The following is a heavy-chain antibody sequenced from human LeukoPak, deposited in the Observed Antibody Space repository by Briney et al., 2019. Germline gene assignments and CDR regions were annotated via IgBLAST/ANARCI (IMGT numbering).Heavy chain of an antibody. V-gene: IGHV3-7*01. CDR2: IKQDGSEK. D-gene: IGHD3-22*01. Sequence: GGSLRFSCAASGFIFSSYWMSWVRQAPGKGLEWVANIKQDGSEKYYVDSVKGRFTISRDNAKNSLYLQANSLRAEDTAVYYCARGGYYYDSSGYYDYWGQGTLVTVSS. J-gene: IGHJ4*02. CDR1: GFIFSSYW. CDR3: ARGGYYYDSSGYYDY.